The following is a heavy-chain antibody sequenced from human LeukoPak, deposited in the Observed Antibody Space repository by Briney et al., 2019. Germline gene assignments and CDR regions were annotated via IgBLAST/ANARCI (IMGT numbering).Heavy chain of an antibody. CDR3: ARRRWFGDRQYYFDY. CDR2: INQDGSEK. J-gene: IGHJ4*02. Sequence: GGSLRLSCAASGFTFSSYWMSWVRQAPGKGLEWVANINQDGSEKHYVDSVEGRFTISRDNAKNSVFLQMNSLRVEDTAVYYCARRRWFGDRQYYFDYWGQGNLVTVSS. D-gene: IGHD3-10*01. V-gene: IGHV3-7*01. CDR1: GFTFSSYW.